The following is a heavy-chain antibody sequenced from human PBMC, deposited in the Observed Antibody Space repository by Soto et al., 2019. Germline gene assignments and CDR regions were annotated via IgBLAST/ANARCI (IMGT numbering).Heavy chain of an antibody. Sequence: EVQLLESGGGLVQPGGSLRLSCAASGFTFSSYAMSWVRQAPGKGLEWVSAISGSGGSTYYADSLKGRFTISRDNSKNTLYLQMNSLRAEDTAVYYCAKSMIVTMVRGVYGMDVWGQGTTVTVSS. CDR3: AKSMIVTMVRGVYGMDV. J-gene: IGHJ6*02. CDR2: ISGSGGST. V-gene: IGHV3-23*01. CDR1: GFTFSSYA. D-gene: IGHD3-10*01.